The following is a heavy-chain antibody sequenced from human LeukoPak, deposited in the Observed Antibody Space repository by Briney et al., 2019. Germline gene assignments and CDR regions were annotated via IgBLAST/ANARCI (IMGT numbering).Heavy chain of an antibody. D-gene: IGHD3-22*01. J-gene: IGHJ1*01. CDR2: IYYSGST. Sequence: SETLSLTCTVSGGSISSYYWSWIRQPPGKGLEWIGYIYYSGSTNYNPSLKSRATISLDTSKNQFSLELSSVTAADTAVYYCAGAVVITSAEYFQHWGQGTLVTVSS. CDR3: AGAVVITSAEYFQH. V-gene: IGHV4-59*01. CDR1: GGSISSYY.